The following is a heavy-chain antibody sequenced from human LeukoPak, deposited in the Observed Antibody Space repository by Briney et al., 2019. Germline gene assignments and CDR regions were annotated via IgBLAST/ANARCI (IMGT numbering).Heavy chain of an antibody. D-gene: IGHD3-22*01. CDR3: ARLRAYYYDSSGYYNFDF. Sequence: PSETLSLTCAVYGGSFSGYYWSWIRQPPGKGLEWIGEINHSGSTNYNPSLKSRVTISVDTSKNQFSLKLSSVTAADTAVYYCARLRAYYYDSSGYYNFDFWGQGTLVTVSS. J-gene: IGHJ4*02. V-gene: IGHV4-34*01. CDR2: INHSGST. CDR1: GGSFSGYY.